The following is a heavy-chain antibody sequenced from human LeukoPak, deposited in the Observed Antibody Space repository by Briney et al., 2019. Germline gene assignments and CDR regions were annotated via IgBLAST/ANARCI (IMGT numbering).Heavy chain of an antibody. Sequence: SETLSLTCTVSGGSISSSSYYWGWIRQPPGKGLEWIGSIYYSGSTYYNPSLKSRVTISVDTSKNQFSLKLSSVTAADTAVYYCARSGRRPTGYYYMDVWGKGTTVTISS. D-gene: IGHD3-10*01. V-gene: IGHV4-39*01. J-gene: IGHJ6*03. CDR2: IYYSGST. CDR3: ARSGRRPTGYYYMDV. CDR1: GGSISSSSYY.